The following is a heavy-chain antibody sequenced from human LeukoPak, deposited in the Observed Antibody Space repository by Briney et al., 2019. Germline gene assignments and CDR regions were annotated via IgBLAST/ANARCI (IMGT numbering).Heavy chain of an antibody. CDR3: AKDLGYDYVWGEGNLYDY. J-gene: IGHJ4*02. D-gene: IGHD3-16*01. CDR1: GFTFSSYG. CDR2: ISGRGGRT. Sequence: GGSLRLSCAASGFTFSSYGMSWVRQAPGKGLEWVSVISGRGGRTDYADSVKGRFTISRDNSKNTLHLQMNSLRVEDTAVYYCAKDLGYDYVWGEGNLYDYWGQGILVTVSS. V-gene: IGHV3-23*01.